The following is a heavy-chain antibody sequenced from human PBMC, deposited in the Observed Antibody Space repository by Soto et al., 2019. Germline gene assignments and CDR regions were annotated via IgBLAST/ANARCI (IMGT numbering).Heavy chain of an antibody. CDR2: IYHSGST. J-gene: IGHJ5*02. Sequence: QLQLQESGSGLVKPSQTLSLTCAVSGGSISSGGYSWSWIRQPPGKGLEWIGYIYHSGSTYYNPSLKSRVSIPVDRSKNQFSLKLSSATAGDTAGSYCASVPGPWGQGTLVTVSS. V-gene: IGHV4-30-2*01. D-gene: IGHD3-10*01. CDR1: GGSISSGGYS. CDR3: ASVPGP.